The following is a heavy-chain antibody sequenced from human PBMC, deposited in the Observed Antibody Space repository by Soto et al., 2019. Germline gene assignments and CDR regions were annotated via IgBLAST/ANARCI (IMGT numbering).Heavy chain of an antibody. CDR2: INHSGST. Sequence: PSETLSLTCAVYGGSFSGYYWSWIRQPPGKWLEWIGEINHSGSTNYNPSLKSRVTISVDTSKNQFSLKLSSVTAADTAVYYCARRLGSPRLRYFDWLLIDNAFDIWGQGTMVT. CDR1: GGSFSGYY. CDR3: ARRLGSPRLRYFDWLLIDNAFDI. J-gene: IGHJ3*02. D-gene: IGHD3-9*01. V-gene: IGHV4-34*01.